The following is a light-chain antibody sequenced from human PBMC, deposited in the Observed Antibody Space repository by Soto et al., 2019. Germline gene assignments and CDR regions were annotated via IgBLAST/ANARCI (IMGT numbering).Light chain of an antibody. CDR2: EVT. CDR3: SSYAGGKRV. V-gene: IGLV2-8*01. Sequence: QSALTQPPSASGSPGQSVTISCTGTNSDVGHYTYVSWYQHHPGKAPKLMISEVTKRPSGVPDRFSGSQSGNTASLTVSGLQAEDEADYYCSSYAGGKRVFGSGTKLTVL. CDR1: NSDVGHYTY. J-gene: IGLJ1*01.